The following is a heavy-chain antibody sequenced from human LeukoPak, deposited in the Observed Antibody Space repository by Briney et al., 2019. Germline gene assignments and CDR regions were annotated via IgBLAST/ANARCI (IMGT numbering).Heavy chain of an antibody. V-gene: IGHV1-8*01. CDR2: MNPNSGNT. J-gene: IGHJ4*02. Sequence: WASVKVSCKASGYTFTSYDINWVRQATGQGLEWMGWMNPNSGNTGYAQKFQGRVTMTRNTSISTAYMELSRLRSDDTAVYYCARRNGGYWSGEGDFDYWGQGTLVTVSS. D-gene: IGHD2-8*01. CDR1: GYTFTSYD. CDR3: ARRNGGYWSGEGDFDY.